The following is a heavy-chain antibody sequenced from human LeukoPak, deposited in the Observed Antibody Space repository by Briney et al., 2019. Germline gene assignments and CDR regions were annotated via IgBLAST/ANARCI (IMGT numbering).Heavy chain of an antibody. CDR1: GYNFRHYG. J-gene: IGHJ4*02. CDR2: ISGGYNGDS. Sequence: GASVKVSCKTSGYNFRHYGISWVRQAPGQGLEWMAWISGGYNGDSNYALKLRGRLTMTTDPSTSTAYIELRSLTSDDTAVYYCARDEKKYCSGGSCPAYFDYWGQGTLVTVSS. V-gene: IGHV1-18*01. CDR3: ARDEKKYCSGGSCPAYFDY. D-gene: IGHD2-15*01.